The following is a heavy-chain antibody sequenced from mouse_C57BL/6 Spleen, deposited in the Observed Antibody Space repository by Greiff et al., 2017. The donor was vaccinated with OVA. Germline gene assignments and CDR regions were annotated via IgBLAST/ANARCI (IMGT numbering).Heavy chain of an antibody. CDR2: ISSGGDYI. V-gene: IGHV5-9-1*02. D-gene: IGHD2-1*01. Sequence: EVKLMESGEGLVKPGGSLKLSCAASGFTFSSYAMSWVRQTPEKRLEWVAYISSGGDYIYYADTVKGRFTISRDNARNTLYLQMSSLKSEDTAMYYCTRDGNYDYYAMDYWGQGTSVTVSS. J-gene: IGHJ4*01. CDR1: GFTFSSYA. CDR3: TRDGNYDYYAMDY.